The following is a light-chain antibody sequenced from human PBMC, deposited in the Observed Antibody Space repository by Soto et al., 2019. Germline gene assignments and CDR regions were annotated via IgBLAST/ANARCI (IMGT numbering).Light chain of an antibody. Sequence: ENVLAQAPGTPSLSPGERATLSRRASQSVSSSYLAWYQQKPGQAPRLLIYGASSRATGIPDRFSGSGSGTDFTLTISRLEPEDFAVYYCQQYGSSPQWTFGQGTKVDIK. J-gene: IGKJ1*01. CDR1: QSVSSSY. CDR2: GAS. V-gene: IGKV3-20*01. CDR3: QQYGSSPQWT.